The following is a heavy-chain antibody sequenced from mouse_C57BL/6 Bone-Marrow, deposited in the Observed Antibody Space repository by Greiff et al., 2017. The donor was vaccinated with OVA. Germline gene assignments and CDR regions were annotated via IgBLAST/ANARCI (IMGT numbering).Heavy chain of an antibody. V-gene: IGHV10-1*01. Sequence: GGGLVQPKGSLKLSCAASGFSFNTYAMNWVRQAPGKGLEWVARIRSKSNNYATYYADSVKDRFTISRDDSESMLYLQMNNLKTEDTAMYYCVSPTGSSMDYWGQGTSVTVSS. J-gene: IGHJ4*01. CDR1: GFSFNTYA. CDR3: VSPTGSSMDY. D-gene: IGHD4-1*02. CDR2: IRSKSNNYAT.